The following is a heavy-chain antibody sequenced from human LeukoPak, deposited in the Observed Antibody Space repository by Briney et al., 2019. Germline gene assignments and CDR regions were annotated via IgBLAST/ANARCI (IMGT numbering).Heavy chain of an antibody. Sequence: PGGSLRLSCAASGFTVSSKYMSWVRQARGKGLEWVSVIYSGSTTFYADSVKGRFSISRDNSKNTLYLQMNSLRAEDTAVYYCARLRGYCSSNSCYPLGYWGQGTLVTVSS. CDR2: IYSGSTT. CDR3: ARLRGYCSSNSCYPLGY. V-gene: IGHV3-53*01. D-gene: IGHD2-2*01. CDR1: GFTVSSKY. J-gene: IGHJ4*02.